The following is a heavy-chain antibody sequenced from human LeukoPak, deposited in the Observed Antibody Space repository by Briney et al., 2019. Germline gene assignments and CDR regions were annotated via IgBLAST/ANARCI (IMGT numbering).Heavy chain of an antibody. Sequence: ASAKVSCKASGYTFTGYYMHWVRQAPGQELGWMGWINPNSGGTNYAQKFQGRVTMTRDTSISTAYMELSRLRSDDTAVYYCARDRGTENWFDPWGQGTLVTVSS. CDR1: GYTFTGYY. D-gene: IGHD1-1*01. CDR2: INPNSGGT. CDR3: ARDRGTENWFDP. V-gene: IGHV1-2*02. J-gene: IGHJ5*02.